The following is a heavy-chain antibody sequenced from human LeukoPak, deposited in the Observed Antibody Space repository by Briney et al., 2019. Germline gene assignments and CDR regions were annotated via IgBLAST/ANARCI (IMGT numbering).Heavy chain of an antibody. J-gene: IGHJ4*02. Sequence: GGSLRLSCAASGFTFSSYGIHWVRQAPGKGLEWVAVISFDGSKKYYADSVKGRFTISRDNSKNTLYLQMNSLRPEDTAVYYCATTSNSYLTLDNWGQGTLVTVSS. V-gene: IGHV3-30*03. CDR3: ATTSNSYLTLDN. D-gene: IGHD4-23*01. CDR1: GFTFSSYG. CDR2: ISFDGSKK.